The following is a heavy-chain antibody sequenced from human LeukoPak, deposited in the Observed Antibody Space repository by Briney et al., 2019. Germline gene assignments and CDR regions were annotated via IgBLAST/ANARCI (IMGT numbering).Heavy chain of an antibody. CDR3: AKDRWYSSSWGNFDY. CDR2: IFQGGGEI. D-gene: IGHD6-13*01. CDR1: GFTFSTFA. V-gene: IGHV3-23*01. Sequence: GGSLRLSCAASGFTFSTFAMIWVRQPPGKGLEWVSSIFQGGGEIHYADSVRGRFTISRDNSKSTLYLQMNSLRAEDTAVYYCAKDRWYSSSWGNFDYWGQGTLVTVSS. J-gene: IGHJ4*02.